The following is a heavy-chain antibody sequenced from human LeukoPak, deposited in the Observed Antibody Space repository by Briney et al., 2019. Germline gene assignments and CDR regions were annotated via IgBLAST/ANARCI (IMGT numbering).Heavy chain of an antibody. V-gene: IGHV4-59*01. CDR2: IYYGGTT. CDR1: GGSLSTYS. J-gene: IGHJ4*02. D-gene: IGHD4-23*01. Sequence: PSETLSLTCSVSGGSLSTYSWSWVRQSPGKRLEWIGYIYYGGTTNYNPFLKSRVTISADTAKNQFSLRLRSVTAADTAIYYCARDTTVASGMQHWGQGTLVTVSS. CDR3: ARDTTVASGMQH.